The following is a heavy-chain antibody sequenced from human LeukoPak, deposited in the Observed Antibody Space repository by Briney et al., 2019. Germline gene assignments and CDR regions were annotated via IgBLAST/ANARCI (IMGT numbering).Heavy chain of an antibody. CDR3: ARDRLRFVY. J-gene: IGHJ4*02. CDR2: IYYSGST. V-gene: IGHV4-59*01. CDR1: GGSISSFY. Sequence: SETLSLACTVSGGSISSFYWSWVRHPPGKGLEWIGYIYYSGSTNYNPSLKSRVTISVDTPKNQFSLKLSSVTAADTAVYYCARDRLRFVYWGQGTLVTVSS.